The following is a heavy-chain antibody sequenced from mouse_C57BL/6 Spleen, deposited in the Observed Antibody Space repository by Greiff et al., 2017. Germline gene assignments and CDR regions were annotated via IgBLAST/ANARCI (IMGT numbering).Heavy chain of an antibody. J-gene: IGHJ2*01. CDR3: ARGSYYGSSYVFDY. Sequence: QVQLQQSGAELVKPGASVKMSCKASGYTFTTYPIEWMKQNHGKSLEWIGNFHPYNDDTKYNEKFKGKATLTLEKSSSTVYLELSRLTSDDSAVYYCARGSYYGSSYVFDYWGQGTTLTVSS. CDR1: GYTFTTYP. D-gene: IGHD1-1*01. CDR2: FHPYNDDT. V-gene: IGHV1-47*01.